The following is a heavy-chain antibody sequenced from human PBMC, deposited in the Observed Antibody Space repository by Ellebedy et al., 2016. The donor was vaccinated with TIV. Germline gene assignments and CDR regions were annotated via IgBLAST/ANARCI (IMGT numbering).Heavy chain of an antibody. D-gene: IGHD5/OR15-5a*01. V-gene: IGHV1-2*02. CDR2: NNPNSGGT. CDR1: GYTFTGYY. CDR3: ARLVYDYSFSDY. Sequence: AASVKVSCKASGYTFTGYYMHWVRQAPGQGLEWMGWNNPNSGGTNYAQKLQGRVTMTKDTSTSTAYMELRSLRSDDTAVYYCARLVYDYSFSDYWGQGTLVTVSS. J-gene: IGHJ4*02.